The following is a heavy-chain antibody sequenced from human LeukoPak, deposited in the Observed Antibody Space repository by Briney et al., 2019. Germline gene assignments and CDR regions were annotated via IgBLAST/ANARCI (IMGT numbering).Heavy chain of an antibody. CDR1: GFTFSSYS. J-gene: IGHJ4*02. Sequence: PGGSLRLSCAASGFTFSSYSMNWVRQAPGKGVEGVSSISSSSSYIYYADSVKGRFTISRDNAKNSLYLQMNSLRAEDTAVYYCARDSTSYYDFWSGYCFDYWGQGTLVTVSS. CDR3: ARDSTSYYDFWSGYCFDY. CDR2: ISSSSSYI. D-gene: IGHD3-3*01. V-gene: IGHV3-21*01.